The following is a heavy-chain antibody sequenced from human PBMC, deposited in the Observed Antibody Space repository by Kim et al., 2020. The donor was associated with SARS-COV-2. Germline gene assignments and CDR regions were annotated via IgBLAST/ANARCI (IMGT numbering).Heavy chain of an antibody. D-gene: IGHD2-15*01. J-gene: IGHJ4*02. CDR1: GFTFSKAW. CDR3: TTAPGVVAATGLDF. Sequence: GGSLRLSCAAPGFTFSKAWMSWVRQAPGKGLEWVGRIKSKSDGVTADYAAPVKGRFTISRDDSKNTLDLQMNSLKTEDTAVYYCTTAPGVVAATGLDFWGQGTLVTVSS. V-gene: IGHV3-15*01. CDR2: IKSKSDGVTA.